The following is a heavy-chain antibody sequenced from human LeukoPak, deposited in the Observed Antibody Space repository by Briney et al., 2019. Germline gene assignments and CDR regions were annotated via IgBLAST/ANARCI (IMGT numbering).Heavy chain of an antibody. CDR1: GFTFSSYS. V-gene: IGHV3-21*01. Sequence: PGGSLRLSCAASGFTFSSYSMNWVRQAPGKGLEWVSSISSSSSYIYYADSVKGRFTISRDNAKNSLYLQMNRLRAEDTAVYYCAREGRSIAARDFDYWGQGTLVTVSS. CDR2: ISSSSSYI. J-gene: IGHJ4*02. D-gene: IGHD6-6*01. CDR3: AREGRSIAARDFDY.